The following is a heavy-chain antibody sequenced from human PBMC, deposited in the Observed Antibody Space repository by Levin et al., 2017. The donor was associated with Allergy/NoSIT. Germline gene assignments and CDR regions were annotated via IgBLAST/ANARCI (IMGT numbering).Heavy chain of an antibody. CDR2: ISYDGSNK. CDR3: ARGDTGIVGAVNYYYGMDV. CDR1: GFTFSSYA. J-gene: IGHJ6*02. Sequence: GESLKISCAASGFTFSSYAMHWVRQAPGKGLEWVAVISYDGSNKYYADSVKGRFTISRDNSKNTLYLQMNSLRAEDTAVYYCARGDTGIVGAVNYYYGMDVWGQGTTVTVSS. V-gene: IGHV3-30*04. D-gene: IGHD1-26*01.